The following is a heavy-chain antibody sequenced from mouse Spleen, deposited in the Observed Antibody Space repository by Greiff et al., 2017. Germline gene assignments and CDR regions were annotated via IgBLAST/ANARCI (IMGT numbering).Heavy chain of an antibody. J-gene: IGHJ4*01. CDR2: IYPRSGNT. CDR3: ARSGGNPYYYAMDY. Sequence: QVQLQQSGAELARPGASVKLSCKASGYTFTSYGISWVKQRTGQGLEWIGEIYPRSGNTYYNEKFKGKATLTADKPSSTAYMQLSSLKSEDSAVYFCARSGGNPYYYAMDYWGQGTSVTVSS. CDR1: GYTFTSYG. V-gene: IGHV1-81*01. D-gene: IGHD2-1*01.